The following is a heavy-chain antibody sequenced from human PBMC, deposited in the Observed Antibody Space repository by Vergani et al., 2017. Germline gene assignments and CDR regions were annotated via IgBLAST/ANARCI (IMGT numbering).Heavy chain of an antibody. CDR3: AKDDYGDSLGIDP. J-gene: IGHJ5*02. D-gene: IGHD4-17*01. Sequence: VQLVESGGGLVKPGGSLRLSCAASGFTFSDYYMSWIRQAPGKGLEWVSAISGSGGSTYYADSVKGRFTISRDNSKNTLYLQMNSLRAEDTAVYYCAKDDYGDSLGIDPWGQGTLVTVSS. V-gene: IGHV3-23*04. CDR2: ISGSGGST. CDR1: GFTFSDYY.